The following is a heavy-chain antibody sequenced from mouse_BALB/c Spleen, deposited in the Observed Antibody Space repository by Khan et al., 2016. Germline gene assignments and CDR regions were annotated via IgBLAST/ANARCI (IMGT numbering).Heavy chain of an antibody. D-gene: IGHD3-3*01. CDR3: ERPRGNYAMDY. Sequence: EVKLLESGGGLVQPGGSLKLSCAASGFDFSRYWMSWVRQAPGKGLEWIGEINPDSSTINYTPSLKDQFIISRDNAKNTLYLQMSKVRSEDTALYYCERPRGNYAMDYWGQGTSVTGS. CDR1: GFDFSRYW. J-gene: IGHJ4*01. V-gene: IGHV4-1*02. CDR2: INPDSSTI.